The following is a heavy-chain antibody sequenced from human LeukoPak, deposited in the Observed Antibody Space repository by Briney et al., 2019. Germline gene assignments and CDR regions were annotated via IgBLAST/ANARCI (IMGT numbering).Heavy chain of an antibody. CDR3: AKDKDYGVLGRFDP. V-gene: IGHV3-23*01. D-gene: IGHD4-17*01. CDR2: ISGSGGST. Sequence: PGASLRLSCAASGFTFSSYAMSWVRQAPGKGLEWVSAISGSGGSTYYADSVKGRFTISRDNSKNTLYLQMSSLRAEDTAVYYCAKDKDYGVLGRFDPWGQGTLVTVSS. J-gene: IGHJ5*02. CDR1: GFTFSSYA.